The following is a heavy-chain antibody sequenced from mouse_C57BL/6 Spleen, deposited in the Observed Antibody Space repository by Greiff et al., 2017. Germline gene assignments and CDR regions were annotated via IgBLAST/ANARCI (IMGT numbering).Heavy chain of an antibody. J-gene: IGHJ4*01. CDR3: SRWDYYGSSYYAMDD. D-gene: IGHD1-1*01. CDR2: IDPSDSYT. CDR1: GYTFTSYW. Sequence: VQLQQPGAELVMPGASVKLSCKASGYTFTSYWMHWVKQRPGQGLEWIGEIDPSDSYTNYNQKFKGKSTLTVDKSSSTAYMQLSSLTSEDSAVYYCSRWDYYGSSYYAMDDWGQGTSVTVSS. V-gene: IGHV1-69*01.